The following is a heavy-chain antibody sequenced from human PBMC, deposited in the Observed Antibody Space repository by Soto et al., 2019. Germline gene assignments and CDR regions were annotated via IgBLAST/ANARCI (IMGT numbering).Heavy chain of an antibody. V-gene: IGHV1-18*01. J-gene: IGHJ4*02. CDR1: GYTFRNFG. CDR3: ARENSYFDY. Sequence: QIQLLQSGAEVKKPGASVKVTCKASGYTFRNFGISWLRQAPGQGLEWMGWISAYNANANYAQKFQGRLTMTADTSTSTAYMELRSLRSDDTAVYYCARENSYFDYWGQGTRVTVSS. CDR2: ISAYNANA.